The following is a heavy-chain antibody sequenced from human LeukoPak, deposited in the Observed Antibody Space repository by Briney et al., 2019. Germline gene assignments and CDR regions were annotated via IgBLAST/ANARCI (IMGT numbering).Heavy chain of an antibody. V-gene: IGHV3-11*01. CDR1: GFTFSDYY. D-gene: IGHD4-23*01. CDR3: ARTPRWTYYFDY. CDR2: ISSSGSTI. J-gene: IGHJ4*02. Sequence: RGSLRLSCAASGFTFSDYYMSWIRQAPGKGLEWISYISSSGSTIYYADSVKGRFPISRDNAKSTLYLQVNSLRAEDSAVYYCARTPRWTYYFDYWGQGTLVTVSS.